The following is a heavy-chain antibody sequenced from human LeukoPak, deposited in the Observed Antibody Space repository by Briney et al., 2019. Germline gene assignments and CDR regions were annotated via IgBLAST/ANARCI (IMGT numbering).Heavy chain of an antibody. CDR3: GRGWPGYTSPLDY. Sequence: GGSLRLSCAASGFTFSHHWMNRVRQAPGEGLRWVATINQDGSEKHYVDSVKGRFIISRDNAKNSLFLQMNSLRAEDTAVYYCGRGWPGYTSPLDYWGQGILVAVSS. D-gene: IGHD5-12*01. CDR2: INQDGSEK. J-gene: IGHJ4*02. CDR1: GFTFSHHW. V-gene: IGHV3-7*01.